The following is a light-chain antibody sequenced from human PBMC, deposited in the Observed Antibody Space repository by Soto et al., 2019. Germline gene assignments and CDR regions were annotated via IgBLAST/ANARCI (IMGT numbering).Light chain of an antibody. CDR1: SSDVGGYNF. CDR2: EVI. CDR3: SSYTSARGV. V-gene: IGLV2-14*01. J-gene: IGLJ2*01. Sequence: QSVLTQPASVSGSPGQSITISCTGTSSDVGGYNFVSWYQQLPGKAPKLIIYEVINRPSGVSNRFSGSKSGNTAFLTISGLQAEDEADYYCSSYTSARGVFGGGTKLTVL.